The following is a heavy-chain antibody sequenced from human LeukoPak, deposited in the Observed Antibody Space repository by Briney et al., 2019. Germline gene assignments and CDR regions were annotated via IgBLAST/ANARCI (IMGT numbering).Heavy chain of an antibody. CDR3: ARFDYYDSSRRGVYYYYGMDV. V-gene: IGHV3-7*01. CDR1: GFTFSSHW. Sequence: PGGSLRLSCAASGFTFSSHWMSWVRQAPGKGLEWVANIKQDGSEKYYVDSVKGRFTISRDNAKNSLYLQMNSLRAEDTAVYYCARFDYYDSSRRGVYYYYGMDVWGQGTTVTVSS. CDR2: IKQDGSEK. D-gene: IGHD3-22*01. J-gene: IGHJ6*02.